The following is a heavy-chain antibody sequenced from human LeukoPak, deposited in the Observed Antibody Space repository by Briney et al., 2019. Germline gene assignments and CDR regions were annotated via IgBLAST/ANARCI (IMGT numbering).Heavy chain of an antibody. CDR3: ASAIQL. V-gene: IGHV3-21*01. Sequence: GGSLRLSCTASGFTFGDYAMNWVRQAPGKGLEWVSSISSSSSYIYYAGSVKGRFTISRDNAKNSLYLQMNSLRAEDTAVYYCASAIQLWGQGTLVTVSS. J-gene: IGHJ4*02. CDR1: GFTFGDYA. CDR2: ISSSSSYI. D-gene: IGHD5-18*01.